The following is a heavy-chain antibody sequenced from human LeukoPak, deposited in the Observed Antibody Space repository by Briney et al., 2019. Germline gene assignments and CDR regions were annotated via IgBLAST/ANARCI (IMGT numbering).Heavy chain of an antibody. J-gene: IGHJ5*02. CDR2: IYHSGST. V-gene: IGHV4-30-2*01. D-gene: IGHD3-16*01. CDR1: GGSISSGGYS. CDR3: ARSVTGGGYWFDH. Sequence: SETLSLTCAVSGGSISSGGYSWSWLRQPPGKGLEWIGYIYHSGSTYYNPSLKTRVTISVDRSKNLLFLKLSSVTAADTAVYYCARSVTGGGYWFDHWGQGTLVTVSS.